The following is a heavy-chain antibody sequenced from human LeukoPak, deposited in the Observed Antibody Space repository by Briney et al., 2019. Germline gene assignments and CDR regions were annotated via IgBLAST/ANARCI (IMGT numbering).Heavy chain of an antibody. J-gene: IGHJ6*02. D-gene: IGHD2-2*01. CDR1: GFTFSSYA. CDR3: ARVPAASSVNYYYGMDV. Sequence: GGSLRLSCAASGFTFSSYAMSWVRQAPGKGLEWVSAISGSGGSTYYADSVEGRLTISRDNAKNSLYLQMNSLRAEDTAVYYCARVPAASSVNYYYGMDVWGQGTTVTVSS. CDR2: ISGSGGST. V-gene: IGHV3-23*01.